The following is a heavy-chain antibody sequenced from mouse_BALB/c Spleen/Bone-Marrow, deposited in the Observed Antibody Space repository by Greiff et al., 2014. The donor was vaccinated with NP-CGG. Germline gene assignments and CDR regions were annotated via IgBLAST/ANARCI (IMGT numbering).Heavy chain of an antibody. D-gene: IGHD1-1*01. CDR3: ASYYYGRYFDV. Sequence: QLQQPGTELVKPGASVKLSCTASGFNIKDTYMHWVKQRPEQGLEWIGRIDPANGNTKYDPKFQGKATITADTSSNTAYLQLSSLTSEDTAVYYCASYYYGRYFDVWGAGTTVTVSS. CDR1: GFNIKDTY. V-gene: IGHV14-3*02. CDR2: IDPANGNT. J-gene: IGHJ1*01.